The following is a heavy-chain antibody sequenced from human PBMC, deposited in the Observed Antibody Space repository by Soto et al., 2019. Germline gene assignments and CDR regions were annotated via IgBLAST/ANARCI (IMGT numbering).Heavy chain of an antibody. V-gene: IGHV4-34*01. CDR2: INHSGST. Sequence: SETLSLTCAVYGGSFSGYYWSWIRQPPGKGLEWIGEINHSGSTNYNPSLKSRVTISVDTSKNQFSLKLSSVTAADTAVYYCARPLFTMVRGVIPGYYYYGMDVWGQGTTVTVSS. CDR3: ARPLFTMVRGVIPGYYYYGMDV. J-gene: IGHJ6*02. CDR1: GGSFSGYY. D-gene: IGHD3-10*01.